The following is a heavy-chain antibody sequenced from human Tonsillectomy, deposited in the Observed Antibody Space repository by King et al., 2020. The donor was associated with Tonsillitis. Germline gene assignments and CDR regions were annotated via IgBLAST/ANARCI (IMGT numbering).Heavy chain of an antibody. CDR2: ISAHSGNT. Sequence: VQLVESGAEVKKPGASVRVSCKASGYTFTIYGFSWVRQAPGQGPEWMGWISAHSGNTNYAQKFQGRVTMTTDTSTSTAYMGLRSLRSDDTAVYYCTRDVGEGYFSGGSCYDYGMDVWGQGTTVTVSS. CDR3: TRDVGEGYFSGGSCYDYGMDV. V-gene: IGHV1-18*04. D-gene: IGHD2-15*01. J-gene: IGHJ6*02. CDR1: GYTFTIYG.